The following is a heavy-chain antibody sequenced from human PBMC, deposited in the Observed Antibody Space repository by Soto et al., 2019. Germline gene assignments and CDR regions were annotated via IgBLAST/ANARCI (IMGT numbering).Heavy chain of an antibody. J-gene: IGHJ4*02. Sequence: GGSLRLSCAASGFTFSSYAMSWVRQAPGKGLEWVSAISGSGGSTYYADSVKGRFTISRDNSKNTLYLQMNSLRAEDTAVYYCAKVDHSSGWWRRVLWFDYWGQGTLVTVSS. CDR1: GFTFSSYA. CDR3: AKVDHSSGWWRRVLWFDY. V-gene: IGHV3-23*01. CDR2: ISGSGGST. D-gene: IGHD6-19*01.